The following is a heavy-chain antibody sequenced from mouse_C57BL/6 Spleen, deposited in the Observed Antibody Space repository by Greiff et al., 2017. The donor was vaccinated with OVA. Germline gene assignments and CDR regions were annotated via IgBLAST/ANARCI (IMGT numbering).Heavy chain of an antibody. CDR1: GYTFTDYE. Sequence: VQLQQSGAELVRPGASVTLSCKASGYTFTDYEMHWVKQTPVHGLEWIGAIDPETGGTAYNQKFKGKAILTADKSSSTAYMELRSLTSEDSAVYYCTDYDYDVGGYFDVWGTGTTVTVSS. CDR3: TDYDYDVGGYFDV. J-gene: IGHJ1*03. CDR2: IDPETGGT. V-gene: IGHV1-15*01. D-gene: IGHD2-4*01.